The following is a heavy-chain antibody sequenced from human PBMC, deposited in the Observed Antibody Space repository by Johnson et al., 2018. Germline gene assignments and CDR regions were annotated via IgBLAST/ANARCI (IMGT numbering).Heavy chain of an antibody. J-gene: IGHJ1*01. D-gene: IGHD2-2*01. CDR2: IRNTASGYPT. Sequence: VQLVQSGGGLVQPGGSLRLSCVASGFIFSDHYMDWVRQAPGKGLEWVGRIRNTASGYPTAYAASVKGRFTISRADARNSLYLEMNSLKTEDTAVYYCARASYPQYFQHWGQGTLVTVSS. CDR3: ARASYPQYFQH. V-gene: IGHV3-72*01. CDR1: GFIFSDHY.